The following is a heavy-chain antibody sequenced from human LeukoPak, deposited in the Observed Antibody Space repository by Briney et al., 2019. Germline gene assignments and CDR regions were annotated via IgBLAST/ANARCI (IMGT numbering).Heavy chain of an antibody. V-gene: IGHV3-20*01. J-gene: IGHJ5*02. Sequence: GSLRLSCAASGFTFDDYGMSWVRQAPGKGLEWVSGINWNGGSTGYADSVKGRFTISRDNAKNSLYLQMNSLGAEDTALYHCARGYGSGRRDWFDPWGQGTLVTVSS. CDR1: GFTFDDYG. CDR3: ARGYGSGRRDWFDP. D-gene: IGHD3-10*01. CDR2: INWNGGST.